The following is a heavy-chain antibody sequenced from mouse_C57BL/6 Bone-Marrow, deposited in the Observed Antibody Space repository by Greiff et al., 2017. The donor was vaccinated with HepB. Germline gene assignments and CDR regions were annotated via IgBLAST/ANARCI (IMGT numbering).Heavy chain of an antibody. CDR3: ARSYGSSYVGVFFDY. CDR1: GYTFTDYY. Sequence: EVQLQQSGPELVKPGASVKISCKASGYTFTDYYMNWVKQSHGKSLEWIGDINPNNGGTSYNQKFKGKATLTVDKSSSTAYMELRSLTSEDSAVYYCARSYGSSYVGVFFDYWGQGTTLTVSS. CDR2: INPNNGGT. J-gene: IGHJ2*01. V-gene: IGHV1-26*01. D-gene: IGHD1-1*01.